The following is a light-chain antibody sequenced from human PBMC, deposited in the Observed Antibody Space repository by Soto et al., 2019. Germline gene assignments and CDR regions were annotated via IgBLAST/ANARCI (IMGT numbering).Light chain of an antibody. CDR2: GAS. Sequence: EIVMTQSPATLSVSPGERATHSCRASQSVSSNLAWYQQKPGQAPRLLIYGASTRATGIPARFSGRGSGTEFTLTISSLQSGDFAVYYCQQYNNWPRTFGQGTKV. CDR3: QQYNNWPRT. V-gene: IGKV3-15*01. J-gene: IGKJ1*01. CDR1: QSVSSN.